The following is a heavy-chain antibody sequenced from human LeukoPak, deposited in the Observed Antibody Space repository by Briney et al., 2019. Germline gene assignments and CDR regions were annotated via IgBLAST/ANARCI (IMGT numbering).Heavy chain of an antibody. J-gene: IGHJ4*02. Sequence: SETLSLTCTVSGGSISSNNYYWGWIRQPPGKGLEGVGSIYYSWSTYNNPSLKTRGPISVDTTKNQFSLKLTSVTAADTAVYYCASSPSGYWWNFDCWGQGTLVTVSS. D-gene: IGHD3-22*01. CDR1: GGSISSNNYY. CDR3: ASSPSGYWWNFDC. V-gene: IGHV4-39*01. CDR2: IYYSWST.